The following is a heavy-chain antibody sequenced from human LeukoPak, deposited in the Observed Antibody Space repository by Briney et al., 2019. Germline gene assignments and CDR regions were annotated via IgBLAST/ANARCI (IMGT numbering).Heavy chain of an antibody. CDR3: ARGVTMIVVVIHDWYFDL. Sequence: PSETLSLTCTVSGGSISSSSYYWGWIRQPPGKGLERIGSIYYSRSTYYNPSLKSRVTISVDTSKNQSSLKLSSLTAADTAVYYCARGVTMIVVVIHDWYFDLWGRGTLVTVSS. D-gene: IGHD3-22*01. V-gene: IGHV4-39*01. J-gene: IGHJ2*01. CDR2: IYYSRST. CDR1: GGSISSSSYY.